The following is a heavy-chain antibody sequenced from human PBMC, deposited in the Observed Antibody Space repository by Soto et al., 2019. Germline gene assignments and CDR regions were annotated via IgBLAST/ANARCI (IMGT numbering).Heavy chain of an antibody. CDR1: GFTFSIYW. Sequence: EVQLVESGGGLVQSGVSLRLSCAASGFTFSIYWMHWVRQAPGKGLVWVSRINSDGSTTTYADSVKGRFTISRDNAKNTLYLQMNSLRAEDTAVYYCARGPSGQLGNWFDPWGQGTLVTVSS. CDR3: ARGPSGQLGNWFDP. CDR2: INSDGSTT. D-gene: IGHD6-13*01. V-gene: IGHV3-74*01. J-gene: IGHJ5*02.